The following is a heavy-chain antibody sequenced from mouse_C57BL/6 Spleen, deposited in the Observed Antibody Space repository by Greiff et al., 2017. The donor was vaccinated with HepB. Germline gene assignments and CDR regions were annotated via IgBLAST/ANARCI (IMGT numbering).Heavy chain of an antibody. CDR2: INPNNGGT. CDR3: AAITTNY. D-gene: IGHD1-1*01. V-gene: IGHV1-26*01. CDR1: GYTFTDYY. J-gene: IGHJ2*01. Sequence: EVQLQQSGPELVKPGASVKISCKASGYTFTDYYMNWVKQSHGKSLEWIGDINPNNGGTSYNQKFTGKATLTVDKSSSTAYMELRSLTSEDSAVYYCAAITTNYWGQGTTLTVSS.